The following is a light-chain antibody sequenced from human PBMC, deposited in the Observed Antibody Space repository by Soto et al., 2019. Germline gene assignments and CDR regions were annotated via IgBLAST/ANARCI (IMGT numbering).Light chain of an antibody. CDR2: DVS. CDR3: SSYTSSSTRV. V-gene: IGLV2-14*01. J-gene: IGLJ2*01. Sequence: QSALTQPASVSGSPGQSITISCTGASSDIGGYNSVSWYQQHPGKAPQLMIYDVSYRPSGISGRFSGSKSGNTASLTISGLQAEDEADYYCSSYTSSSTRVFGGGTKVTVL. CDR1: SSDIGGYNS.